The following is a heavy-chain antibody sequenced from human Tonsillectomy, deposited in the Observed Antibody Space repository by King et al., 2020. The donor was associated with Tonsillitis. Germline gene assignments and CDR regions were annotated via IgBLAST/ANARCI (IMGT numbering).Heavy chain of an antibody. Sequence: VQLVESGGGLVQPGGSLRLSCAASGFSFRSYAMSWVRQAPGKGLEWVSGIGGSGCTTYYADSVRGRFTMSRDNSKNTLYLQMNSLRAEDTALYYCAKVREYDILSSVNYWGQGILVTVSS. V-gene: IGHV3-23*04. D-gene: IGHD3-9*01. CDR2: IGGSGCTT. J-gene: IGHJ4*02. CDR3: AKVREYDILSSVNY. CDR1: GFSFRSYA.